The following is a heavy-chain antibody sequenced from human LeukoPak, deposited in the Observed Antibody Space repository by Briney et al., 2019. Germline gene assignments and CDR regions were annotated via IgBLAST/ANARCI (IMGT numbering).Heavy chain of an antibody. CDR1: GFTFDDYT. Sequence: PGGSLRLSCAASGFTFDDYTMHWVRQAPGMGLEWVSVITWDGGSTYYADSVKGRFTVSRDNSKNSLYLQMNSLRSEDTALYYCAKDSRYSSSPGAFDYWGQGTLVTVSS. V-gene: IGHV3-43*01. CDR3: AKDSRYSSSPGAFDY. D-gene: IGHD6-6*01. CDR2: ITWDGGST. J-gene: IGHJ4*02.